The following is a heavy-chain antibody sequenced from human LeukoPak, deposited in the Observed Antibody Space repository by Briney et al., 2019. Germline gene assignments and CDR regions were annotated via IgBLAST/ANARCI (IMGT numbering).Heavy chain of an antibody. CDR3: TRAYTQLGFDP. Sequence: PGRSLRLSCTASGFTFGDYAMSWFRQAPGKGLEWVGFIRSKAYGGTTEYAASVKGRFTISRDDSKSIVYLQMNSLKTEDTAVYYCTRAYTQLGFDPWGQGTLVTVSS. CDR1: GFTFGDYA. D-gene: IGHD2-2*01. CDR2: IRSKAYGGTT. J-gene: IGHJ5*02. V-gene: IGHV3-49*03.